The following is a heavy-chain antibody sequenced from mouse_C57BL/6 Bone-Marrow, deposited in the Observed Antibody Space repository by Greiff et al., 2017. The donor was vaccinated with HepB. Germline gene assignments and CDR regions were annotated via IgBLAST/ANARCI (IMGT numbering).Heavy chain of an antibody. V-gene: IGHV2-2*01. CDR3: ASGYYYGSSHWYFDV. D-gene: IGHD1-1*01. CDR1: GFSLTSYG. Sequence: QVQLKESGPGLVQPSQSLSITCTVSGFSLTSYGVHWVRQSPGKGLEWLGVIWSGGSTDYNAAFISRLSISKDNSKSQVFFKMNSLQADDTAIYYCASGYYYGSSHWYFDVWGTGTTVTVSS. J-gene: IGHJ1*03. CDR2: IWSGGST.